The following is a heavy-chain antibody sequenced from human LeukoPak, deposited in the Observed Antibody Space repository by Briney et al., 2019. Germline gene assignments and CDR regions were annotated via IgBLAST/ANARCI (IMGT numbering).Heavy chain of an antibody. V-gene: IGHV4-31*03. CDR3: ARGVDYCSGGSCYKFPFDY. D-gene: IGHD2-15*01. J-gene: IGHJ4*02. CDR1: GGSISSGGYY. Sequence: PSQTLSLTCTVSGGSISSGGYYWSWIRLHPGKGLEWIGYIYYSGSTYYNPSLKSRVTISVDTSKNQFSLKLSSVTAADTAVYYCARGVDYCSGGSCYKFPFDYWGQGTLVTVSS. CDR2: IYYSGST.